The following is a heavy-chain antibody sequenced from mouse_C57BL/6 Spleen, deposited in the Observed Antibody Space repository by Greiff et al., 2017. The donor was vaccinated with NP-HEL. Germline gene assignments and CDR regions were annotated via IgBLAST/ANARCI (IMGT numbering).Heavy chain of an antibody. V-gene: IGHV5-16*01. J-gene: IGHJ1*03. D-gene: IGHD2-2*01. Sequence: EVKLVESEGGLVQPGSSMKLSCTASGFTFSDYYMAWVRQVPEKGLEWVANINYDGSSTYYMDSLKSRFIISRDNAKNILYLQMSSLKSEDTATYYCAREGLWYCDVWGTGTTVTVSS. CDR2: INYDGSST. CDR1: GFTFSDYY. CDR3: AREGLWYCDV.